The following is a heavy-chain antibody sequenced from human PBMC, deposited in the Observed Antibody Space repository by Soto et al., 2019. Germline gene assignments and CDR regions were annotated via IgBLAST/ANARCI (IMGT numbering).Heavy chain of an antibody. V-gene: IGHV1-69*12. CDR2: IMPIFGTP. Sequence: QVQLVQSGSEVKKPGSSVKVSCKASGGPFSSYAISWVRQVPGQGLEWMGGIMPIFGTPDYAQKFQGRVTITADESTSIAYMELSSLRSEDTGVYYCARDKDRPQLGGNYYYIMDVWGQGTTVTVSS. CDR3: ARDKDRPQLGGNYYYIMDV. D-gene: IGHD3-10*01. CDR1: GGPFSSYA. J-gene: IGHJ6*02.